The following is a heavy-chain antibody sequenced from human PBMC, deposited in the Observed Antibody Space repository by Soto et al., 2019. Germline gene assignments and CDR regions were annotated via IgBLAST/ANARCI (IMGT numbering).Heavy chain of an antibody. CDR3: ARESGSGSYYPGPNAFDI. J-gene: IGHJ3*02. D-gene: IGHD3-10*01. CDR1: GFTFSSYW. Sequence: EVQLVESGGGLVQPGGSLRLSCAASGFTFSSYWMSWVRQAPGKGLEWVANIKQDGSEKYYVDSVKGRFTISRDNAKNSLYLQMNSLRAEDTAVYYCARESGSGSYYPGPNAFDIWGQGTMVTVSS. V-gene: IGHV3-7*01. CDR2: IKQDGSEK.